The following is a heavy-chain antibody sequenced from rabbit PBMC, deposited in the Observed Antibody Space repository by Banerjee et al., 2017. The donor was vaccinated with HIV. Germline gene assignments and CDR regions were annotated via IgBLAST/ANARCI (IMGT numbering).Heavy chain of an antibody. Sequence: QEQLVESGGGLVQPEGSLALTCKASGFSFSSSYVMCWVRQAPGKGLEWIGCINTDSGSAYYASWAKGRFTISKTSSTTVTLQMTSLTAADTATYFCARGGTGAYYNSLNLWGPGTLVTVS. D-gene: IGHD1-1*01. CDR3: ARGGTGAYYNSLNL. J-gene: IGHJ4*01. CDR1: GFSFSSSYV. CDR2: INTDSGSA. V-gene: IGHV1S45*01.